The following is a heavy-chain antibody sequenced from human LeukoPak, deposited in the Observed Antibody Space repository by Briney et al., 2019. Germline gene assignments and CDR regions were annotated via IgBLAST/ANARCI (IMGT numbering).Heavy chain of an antibody. CDR1: GGSFSGYY. CDR2: INHSGST. CDR3: ARALITIFGVVISGLFDY. Sequence: SETLSLTCAVYGGSFSGYYWSWIRQPPGKGLEWIGEINHSGSTNYNPSLKSRVTISVDTSKNQFSLKLSSVTAADTAVYYCARALITIFGVVISGLFDYWGQGTLVTVSS. J-gene: IGHJ4*02. D-gene: IGHD3-3*01. V-gene: IGHV4-34*01.